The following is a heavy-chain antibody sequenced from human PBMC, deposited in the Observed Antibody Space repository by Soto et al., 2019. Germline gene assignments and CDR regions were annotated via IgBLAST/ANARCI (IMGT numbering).Heavy chain of an antibody. D-gene: IGHD2-2*01. V-gene: IGHV1-18*01. J-gene: IGHJ3*02. CDR2: INAFNGHT. CDR3: ARLRAVVIPAARPDGFDI. Sequence: QVQLLQSGTEVKKPGASGKVSCKASGYTFTEYGINWLRRAPGQGREWMGWINAFNGHTDYAHNFRGRVALTTDTSTSTVYMELTTLRSRDTALYYCARLRAVVIPAARPDGFDIWGQGTMVTVSS. CDR1: GYTFTEYG.